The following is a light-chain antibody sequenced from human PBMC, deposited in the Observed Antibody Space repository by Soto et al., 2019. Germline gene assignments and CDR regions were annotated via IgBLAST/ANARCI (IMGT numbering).Light chain of an antibody. Sequence: EIVLTQSPYTLSLSPGERATLSCGASQSLNNNYLAWYQQKPGQAPRLLIYGASRRATGIPDRFSGSGSGTDFTLTISRLEPEDFAVYYCQHYVGLPLTFGGGTKVEI. CDR2: GAS. CDR1: QSLNNNY. CDR3: QHYVGLPLT. J-gene: IGKJ4*01. V-gene: IGKV3-20*01.